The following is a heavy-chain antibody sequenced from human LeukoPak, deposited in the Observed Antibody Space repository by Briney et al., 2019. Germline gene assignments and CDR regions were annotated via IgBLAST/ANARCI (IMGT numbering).Heavy chain of an antibody. D-gene: IGHD3-22*01. J-gene: IGHJ4*02. CDR3: ARDSVHGYYDSSGYSALVDY. V-gene: IGHV3-21*01. CDR1: GFTFSTYS. Sequence: GGSLRLSCAASGFTFSTYSMNWVRQAPGKGLEWVSSISSSSSYIYYADSVKGRFTISRDNAKNSLYLQMNSLRAEDTAVYYCARDSVHGYYDSSGYSALVDYWGQGTLVTVSS. CDR2: ISSSSSYI.